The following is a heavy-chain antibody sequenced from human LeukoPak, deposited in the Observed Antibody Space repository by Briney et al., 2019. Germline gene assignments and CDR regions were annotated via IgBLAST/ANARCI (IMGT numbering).Heavy chain of an antibody. J-gene: IGHJ5*02. CDR1: GYTFTSYD. CDR2: INPSGFST. Sequence: GASVKVSCKASGYTFTSYDINWVRQAPGQGLEWMGIINPSGFSTTYAQKFQGRVTMTRDTSTSTVYMELSSLRSEDTAVYYCARDERDGGDTAMLGANNWFDPWGQGTLVTVSS. D-gene: IGHD5-18*01. CDR3: ARDERDGGDTAMLGANNWFDP. V-gene: IGHV1-46*01.